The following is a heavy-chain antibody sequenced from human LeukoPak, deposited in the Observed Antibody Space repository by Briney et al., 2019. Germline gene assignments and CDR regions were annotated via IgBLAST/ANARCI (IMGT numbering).Heavy chain of an antibody. D-gene: IGHD6-13*01. Sequence: GGSLRLSCTASGFTFSTYNMNWVRQAPGKGLEWVSYISSSGNSIFYADSVKGRFTISRDNAKNSLYLQMNSLRAGDTAVYYCARALPSSYYYFDYWGQGTLVTVSS. CDR1: GFTFSTYN. CDR3: ARALPSSYYYFDY. CDR2: ISSSGNSI. V-gene: IGHV3-48*04. J-gene: IGHJ4*02.